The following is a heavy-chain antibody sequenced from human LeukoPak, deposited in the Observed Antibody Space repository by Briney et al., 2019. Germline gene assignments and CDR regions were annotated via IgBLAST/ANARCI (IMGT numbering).Heavy chain of an antibody. Sequence: ASVKVSCKASGYTFTSYDINWVRQATGQGLEWMGWMNPNSGNTGYAQKFQGRVTMTNNTSITTAYMELSSLRSEDTAVYYCARALSWTTNSYYYMDVWGKGTTVTVSS. CDR3: ARALSWTTNSYYYMDV. J-gene: IGHJ6*03. CDR1: GYTFTSYD. V-gene: IGHV1-8*01. CDR2: MNPNSGNT. D-gene: IGHD3/OR15-3a*01.